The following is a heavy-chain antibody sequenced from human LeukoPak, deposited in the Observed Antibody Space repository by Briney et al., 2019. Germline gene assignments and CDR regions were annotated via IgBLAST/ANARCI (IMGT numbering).Heavy chain of an antibody. CDR2: ISGGST. J-gene: IGHJ4*02. CDR1: GFTYSSSA. V-gene: IGHV3-23*01. Sequence: GGSLRLSCADTGFTYSSSAMSWGRQAPGKGLEWVSTISGGSTYYADSVKGRFTISRDNSKNTVYLQMNSLRGEDTPMYYCAKHFLVAYYTYEYWGQGTLVTVSS. D-gene: IGHD2-2*02. CDR3: AKHFLVAYYTYEY.